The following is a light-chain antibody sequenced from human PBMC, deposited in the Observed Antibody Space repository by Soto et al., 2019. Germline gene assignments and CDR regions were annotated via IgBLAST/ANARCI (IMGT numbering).Light chain of an antibody. CDR3: QQYYDWPPT. CDR1: QSVSIK. Sequence: EIVMTQSPATLSVSAGERATLSCRASQSVSIKLAWYHQKPGQAPRLLIYDASTRATGIPGRFSGSGSGTEFTLTISSLQSEDFAVYYCQQYYDWPPTFGQGTKVEIK. V-gene: IGKV3-15*01. CDR2: DAS. J-gene: IGKJ1*01.